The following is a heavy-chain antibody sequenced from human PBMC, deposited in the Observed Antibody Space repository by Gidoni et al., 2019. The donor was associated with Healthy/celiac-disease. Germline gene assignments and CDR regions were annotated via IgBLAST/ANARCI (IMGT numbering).Heavy chain of an antibody. V-gene: IGHV1-69*01. CDR2: IIPIFGTA. CDR1: GGTFCSYA. CDR3: ARDKWLGADVVYNWFDP. J-gene: IGHJ5*02. D-gene: IGHD3-10*01. Sequence: QVQLVQSGAEVKKPRSSVKVSCKASGGTFCSYAISGVRQAPGQGLEWMGGIIPIFGTANYAQKFQGRVTITADESTSTAYMELSSLRSEDTAVYYCARDKWLGADVVYNWFDPWGQGTLVTVSS.